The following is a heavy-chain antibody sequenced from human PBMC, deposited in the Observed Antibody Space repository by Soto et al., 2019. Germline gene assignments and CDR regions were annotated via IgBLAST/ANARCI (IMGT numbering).Heavy chain of an antibody. Sequence: QVQLVQSGAEVKKPGASVKVSCKASGYTFTNYGISWVRQAPGQGLEWMGWINAYNGNTKSAQKRQGRVTLTTDTSTSTAYMELRSLRYDDTAVYYCASDAAAGLNDCWGQGTLVTVSS. V-gene: IGHV1-18*01. CDR1: GYTFTNYG. CDR2: INAYNGNT. CDR3: ASDAAAGLNDC. J-gene: IGHJ4*02. D-gene: IGHD6-13*01.